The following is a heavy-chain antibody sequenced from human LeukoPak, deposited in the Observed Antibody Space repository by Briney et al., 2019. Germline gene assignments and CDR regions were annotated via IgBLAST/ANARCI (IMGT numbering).Heavy chain of an antibody. Sequence: PGGSLRLSCVASGFIFSNYWVSWVRQAPVKGLEWVANIKQDGSEKNYVDSVKGRFTISRDNANNSLYLQMNSLRAEDTAIYYCAGRGRSFDYWGQGTLVTVSS. D-gene: IGHD3-16*01. CDR3: AGRGRSFDY. V-gene: IGHV3-7*03. CDR1: GFIFSNYW. J-gene: IGHJ4*02. CDR2: IKQDGSEK.